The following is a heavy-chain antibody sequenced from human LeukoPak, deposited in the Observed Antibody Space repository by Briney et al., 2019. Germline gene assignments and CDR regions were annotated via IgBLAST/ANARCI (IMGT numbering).Heavy chain of an antibody. J-gene: IGHJ4*02. V-gene: IGHV3-7*01. CDR2: IKRDESEK. Sequence: GGSLRLSCAVSGFTFSNYWMSWVRQAPGKGLEWVAHIKRDESEKYYVDSVKGRFTISRDNAKNSLYLQMNSLRAEDTAIYYCARDKIVGASKFDYWGQGTLVTVSS. CDR3: ARDKIVGASKFDY. CDR1: GFTFSNYW. D-gene: IGHD1-26*01.